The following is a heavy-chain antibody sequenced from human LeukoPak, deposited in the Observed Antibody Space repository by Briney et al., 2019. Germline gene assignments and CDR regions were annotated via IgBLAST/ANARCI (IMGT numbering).Heavy chain of an antibody. CDR3: AREGHSSGHCGTFDI. D-gene: IGHD3-22*01. Sequence: ASVKVSCKASGYTFTGYYIHWVRQAPGQGLEWMGWINPNSGGTNYAQKFQGRVTMTRDTSISTAYMELSRLRSDDTAVYYCAREGHSSGHCGTFDIWGQGTMVIVSS. J-gene: IGHJ3*02. CDR2: INPNSGGT. CDR1: GYTFTGYY. V-gene: IGHV1-2*02.